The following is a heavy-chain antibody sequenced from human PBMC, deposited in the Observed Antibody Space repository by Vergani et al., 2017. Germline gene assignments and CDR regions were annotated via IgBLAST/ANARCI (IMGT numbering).Heavy chain of an antibody. CDR3: SRGKRTGTRRWPKYYYYYMDV. CDR2: MNPNSGNT. J-gene: IGHJ6*03. CDR1: GYTFTSYD. D-gene: IGHD1-1*01. Sequence: QVQLVQSGAEVKKPGASVKVSCKASGYTFTSYDINWVRQATGQGLEWMGWMNPNSGNTGYAQKCQGRVTMTRNTSISTAYMEMSSLRAEDTSVYYCSRGKRTGTRRWPKYYYYYMDVWGRGTTVTVSS. V-gene: IGHV1-8*01.